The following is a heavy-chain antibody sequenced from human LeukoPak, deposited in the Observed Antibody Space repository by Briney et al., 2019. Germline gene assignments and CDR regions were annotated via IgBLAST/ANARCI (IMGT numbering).Heavy chain of an antibody. CDR1: GYTFTSYD. J-gene: IGHJ2*01. V-gene: IGHV1-69*13. CDR3: AREFGWYFDL. D-gene: IGHD3-16*01. CDR2: IIPIFGTA. Sequence: SVKVSCKASGYTFTSYDINWVRQAPGQGLEWMGGIIPIFGTANYAQKFQGRVTITADESTSTAYMELSSLRSEDTAVYYCAREFGWYFDLWGRGTLVTVSS.